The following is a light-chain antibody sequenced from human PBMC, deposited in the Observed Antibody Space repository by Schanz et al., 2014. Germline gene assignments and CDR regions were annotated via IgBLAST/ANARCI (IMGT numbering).Light chain of an antibody. CDR1: ESVSGY. Sequence: EIVLTQSPATLSLSPGERATLTCRASESVSGYLAWYQQKPGQAPRLLIHDASNRATGIPARFSGSGAGTDFTLTISGLEPEDFAVYYCQHAGTSFMYTFGQGTRVE. J-gene: IGKJ2*01. CDR3: QHAGTSFMYT. CDR2: DAS. V-gene: IGKV3D-11*02.